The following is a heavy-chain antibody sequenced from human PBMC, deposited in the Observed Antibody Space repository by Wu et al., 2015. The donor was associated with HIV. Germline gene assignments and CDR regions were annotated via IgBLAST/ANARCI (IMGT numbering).Heavy chain of an antibody. Sequence: QSGGEVKKPGASVKVSCKASGYSFVRYSLNWVRQAPGQGLEWMGWIGVSNGNTIYAQKFQGRVIMTTDKPTSTVYMELKSLTSDDTAIYYCVKKNGYSGYYPFDLWGQGTLVTVSS. CDR1: GYSFVRYS. J-gene: IGHJ4*02. D-gene: IGHD5-12*01. V-gene: IGHV1-18*01. CDR2: IGVSNGNT. CDR3: VKKNGYSGYYPFDL.